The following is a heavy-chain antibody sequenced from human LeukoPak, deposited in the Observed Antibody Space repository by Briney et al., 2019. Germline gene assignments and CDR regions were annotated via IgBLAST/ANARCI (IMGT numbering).Heavy chain of an antibody. CDR2: ISTYNGNT. J-gene: IGHJ1*01. CDR1: GYTFTSSG. CDR3: ARDKAVTTEVTQHFQH. Sequence: GASVKVSCKASGYTFTSSGISWVRQAPGQGLEWMGWISTYNGNTKFAQKVQGRVTMTTDTSTSTAYMELRSLRSDDTAVYYCARDKAVTTEVTQHFQHWGQGTLVTVSS. D-gene: IGHD4-23*01. V-gene: IGHV1-18*01.